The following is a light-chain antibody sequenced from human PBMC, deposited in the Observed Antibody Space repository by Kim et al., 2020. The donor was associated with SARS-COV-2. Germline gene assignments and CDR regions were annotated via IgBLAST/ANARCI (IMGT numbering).Light chain of an antibody. CDR2: GAS. J-gene: IGKJ1*01. CDR1: QTISSSY. CDR3: QQFVTSPWT. V-gene: IGKV3-20*01. Sequence: LSPGERATLSCRASQTISSSYLAWYRQKAGQAPKLLIYGASNRATDIPDRISGSGSGTDFALTIRRLEPEDVAVYYCQQFVTSPWTFGQGTKLEI.